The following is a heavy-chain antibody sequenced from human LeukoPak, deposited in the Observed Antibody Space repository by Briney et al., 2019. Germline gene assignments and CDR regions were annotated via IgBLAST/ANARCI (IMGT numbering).Heavy chain of an antibody. V-gene: IGHV1-18*01. D-gene: IGHD2-2*01. CDR2: ISAYNGNT. CDR1: GYTFTSYD. Sequence: ASVKVSCKASGYTFTSYDINWVRQAPGQGLEWMGWISAYNGNTNYAQKLQGRVTMTTDTSTSTAYMELRSLRSDDTAVYYCARDNIVVVPAATGYFQHWGQGTLVTVSS. J-gene: IGHJ1*01. CDR3: ARDNIVVVPAATGYFQH.